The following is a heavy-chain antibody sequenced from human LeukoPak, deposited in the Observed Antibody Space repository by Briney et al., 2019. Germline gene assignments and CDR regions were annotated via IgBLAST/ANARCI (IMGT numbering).Heavy chain of an antibody. J-gene: IGHJ3*02. CDR2: IYPGDSDT. CDR3: TRRYYYDSSGYYLDAFDI. V-gene: IGHV5-51*01. CDR1: GYSFTSYW. D-gene: IGHD3-22*01. Sequence: GESLKISCKGSGYSFTSYWIGWVRQMTGKGLEWMGIIYPGDSDTRYSPSFQGQVIISSDKTIRTAHLNWSSLTSSPTAMYYCTRRYYYDSSGYYLDAFDIWGQGTMVTVSS.